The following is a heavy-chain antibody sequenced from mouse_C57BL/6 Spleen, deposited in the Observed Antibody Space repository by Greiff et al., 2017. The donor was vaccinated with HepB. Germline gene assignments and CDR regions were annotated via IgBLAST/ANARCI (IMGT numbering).Heavy chain of an antibody. CDR2: IDPSDSNT. Sequence: QVQLQQPGAELVKPGASVKLSCKASGYTFTSYWMQWVKQRPGQGLEWIGEIDPSDSNTNYNQKFKGKATLTVDTSSSTAYMQLSSLTSEDSAVYYCARQEMDYWGQGTSVTVSS. J-gene: IGHJ4*01. CDR1: GYTFTSYW. CDR3: ARQEMDY. V-gene: IGHV1-50*01.